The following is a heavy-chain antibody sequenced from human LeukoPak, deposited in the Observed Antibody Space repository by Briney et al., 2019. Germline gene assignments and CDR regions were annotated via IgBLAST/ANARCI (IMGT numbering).Heavy chain of an antibody. V-gene: IGHV3-23*01. Sequence: GGSLRLSCAASGFTFSTYAVSWVRQAPGKGLEWVSDISGSGGSTYYADSLKGRFTISRDNSKDTVYLQMNSLRVDDTAVYYCAKSNREQLVRSYGLDVWGQGTTVTVSS. CDR1: GFTFSTYA. D-gene: IGHD6-13*01. J-gene: IGHJ6*02. CDR2: ISGSGGST. CDR3: AKSNREQLVRSYGLDV.